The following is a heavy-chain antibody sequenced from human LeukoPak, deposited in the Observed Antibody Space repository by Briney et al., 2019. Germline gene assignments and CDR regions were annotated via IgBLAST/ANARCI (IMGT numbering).Heavy chain of an antibody. Sequence: GGSLRLSCAASGFTFSSYGMHWVRQAPGKGLEWVAFIRYDGSNKYYADSVKGRFTISRDNSKNTLYLQMNSLRAEDTAVYYCAKDGGITIFGVVIMNAFDIWGQGTMVTVSS. D-gene: IGHD3-3*01. CDR2: IRYDGSNK. CDR1: GFTFSSYG. J-gene: IGHJ3*02. V-gene: IGHV3-30*02. CDR3: AKDGGITIFGVVIMNAFDI.